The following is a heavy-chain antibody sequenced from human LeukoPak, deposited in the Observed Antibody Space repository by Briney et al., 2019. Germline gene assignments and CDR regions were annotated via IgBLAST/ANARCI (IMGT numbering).Heavy chain of an antibody. CDR2: INPSGGST. CDR3: ARADGSGSPPYYYYMDV. D-gene: IGHD3-10*01. V-gene: IGHV1-46*01. Sequence: ASVKLSCKASGYTFTSYYMHWVRRAPGQGLEWMGIINPSGGSTSYEQKFQGRVTMTRDTSTSTVYMELSSLRSEDTAVYYCARADGSGSPPYYYYMDVWGKGTTVTVSS. J-gene: IGHJ6*03. CDR1: GYTFTSYY.